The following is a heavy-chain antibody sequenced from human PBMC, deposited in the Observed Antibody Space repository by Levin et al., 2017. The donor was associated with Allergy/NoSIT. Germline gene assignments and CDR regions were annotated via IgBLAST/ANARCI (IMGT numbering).Heavy chain of an antibody. Sequence: GGSLRLSCAASGFTFSSYAMHWVRQAPGKGLEWVAVISYDGSNKYYADSVKGRFTISRDNSKNTLYLQMNSLRAEDTAVYYCARKGAAAGRGDGMDVWGQGTTVTVSS. CDR3: ARKGAAAGRGDGMDV. V-gene: IGHV3-30-3*01. CDR1: GFTFSSYA. J-gene: IGHJ6*02. D-gene: IGHD6-13*01. CDR2: ISYDGSNK.